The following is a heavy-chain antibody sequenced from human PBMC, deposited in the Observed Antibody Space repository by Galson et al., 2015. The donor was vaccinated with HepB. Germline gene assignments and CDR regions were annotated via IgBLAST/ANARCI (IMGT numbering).Heavy chain of an antibody. CDR2: IYYSGST. Sequence: TLSLTCPVSGGSISSSSYYWGWIRQPPGKGLEWIGSIYYSGSTYYNPSLKSRVTISVDTSKNQFSLKLSSVTAADTAVYYCASGIAVAVTDYWGQGTLVTVSS. J-gene: IGHJ4*02. CDR1: GGSISSSSYY. V-gene: IGHV4-39*01. D-gene: IGHD6-19*01. CDR3: ASGIAVAVTDY.